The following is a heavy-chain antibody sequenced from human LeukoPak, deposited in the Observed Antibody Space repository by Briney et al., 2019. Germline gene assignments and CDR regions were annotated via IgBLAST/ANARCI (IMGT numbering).Heavy chain of an antibody. CDR1: GGSFSGYY. Sequence: SETLSLTCAVYGGSFSGYYWSWIRQPPGKGLEWIEEINHSGSTNYNPSLKSRVTISVDTSKNQFSLKLSSVTAADTAVYYCARERRPRYSSGWYFGYWGQGTLVTVSS. CDR3: ARERRPRYSSGWYFGY. J-gene: IGHJ4*02. CDR2: INHSGST. V-gene: IGHV4-34*01. D-gene: IGHD6-19*01.